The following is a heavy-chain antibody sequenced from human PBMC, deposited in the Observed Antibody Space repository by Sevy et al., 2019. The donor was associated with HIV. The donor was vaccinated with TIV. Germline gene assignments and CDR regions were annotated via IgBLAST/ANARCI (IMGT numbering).Heavy chain of an antibody. V-gene: IGHV2-5*02. Sequence: SGPTLVNPTQTLTLTCTFSGFSLSTFGLGVVWIREPPGKAPEWLGLIYWDDDKRYNLSLSSRLTIAKDTSENQVVLTMTNVDPVDTATYYCAHRPSGYDSHFDYWGQGILVTVSS. CDR3: AHRPSGYDSHFDY. CDR1: GFSLSTFGLG. J-gene: IGHJ4*02. D-gene: IGHD5-12*01. CDR2: IYWDDDK.